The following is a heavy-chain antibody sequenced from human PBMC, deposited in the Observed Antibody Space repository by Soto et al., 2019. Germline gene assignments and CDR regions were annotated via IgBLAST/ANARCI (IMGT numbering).Heavy chain of an antibody. D-gene: IGHD4-17*01. V-gene: IGHV1-8*01. CDR3: AGEKVGTTVFDF. J-gene: IGHJ4*02. CDR1: GYTFTGYD. CDR2: MNPNSGNT. Sequence: QAQLVQSGAEVKKPGASVKVSCKASGYTFTGYDINWVRQATGQGLEWMGWMNPNSGNTGYAQNFQGRVTMTRDNSTTTAYMELTSLTDDDSAVYYCAGEKVGTTVFDFWGQGTLVTVSS.